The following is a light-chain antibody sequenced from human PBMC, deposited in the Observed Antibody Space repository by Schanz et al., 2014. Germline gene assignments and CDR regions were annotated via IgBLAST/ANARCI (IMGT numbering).Light chain of an antibody. CDR1: QSISSW. CDR3: QQSYSTPPLT. Sequence: DIQMTQSPSTLSASVGDRVTIPCRASQSISSWLAWYQQKPGKAPKLLIYKASSLESGVPSRFSGSGSGTEFTLTISSLQPDDFATYYCQQSYSTPPLTFGGGTKVEIK. J-gene: IGKJ4*01. CDR2: KAS. V-gene: IGKV1-5*03.